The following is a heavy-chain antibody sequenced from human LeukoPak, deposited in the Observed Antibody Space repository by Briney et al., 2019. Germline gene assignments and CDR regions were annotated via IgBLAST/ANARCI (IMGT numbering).Heavy chain of an antibody. Sequence: GESLKISCKGSGYNFTNYWIAWVRQMPGKGLEWMGIIYPGDPDTRYSPSFQGQVTISSDKSISTAYLQWSSLKASDTAIFFCARPPYYDFWNGYYPDYWGQGTLVTVSS. CDR1: GYNFTNYW. D-gene: IGHD3-3*01. CDR3: ARPPYYDFWNGYYPDY. V-gene: IGHV5-51*01. CDR2: IYPGDPDT. J-gene: IGHJ4*02.